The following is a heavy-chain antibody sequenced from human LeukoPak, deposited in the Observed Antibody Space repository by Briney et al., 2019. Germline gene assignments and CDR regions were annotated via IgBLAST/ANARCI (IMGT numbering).Heavy chain of an antibody. Sequence: WVSYISSSGSTIYYADSVKGRFTISRDNAKNSLYLQMNSLRAEDTAVYYCARDHGDYLFDYWGQGTLVTVSS. CDR3: ARDHGDYLFDY. J-gene: IGHJ4*02. V-gene: IGHV3-11*01. D-gene: IGHD4-17*01. CDR2: ISSSGSTI.